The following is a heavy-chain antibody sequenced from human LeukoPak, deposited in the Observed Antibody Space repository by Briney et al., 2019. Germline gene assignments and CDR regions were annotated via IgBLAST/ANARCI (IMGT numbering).Heavy chain of an antibody. D-gene: IGHD5-12*01. CDR2: ITGSGDST. Sequence: GGSLRLSCTASGFTFSSYAMSWVRQAPGKGLDWVSAITGSGDSTYYADSVKGRFTISRDNSKNTLYLQMNSLRAEDTALYYCAKDRVPQYSGYGLSDDWGQGTLVTVSS. J-gene: IGHJ4*02. V-gene: IGHV3-23*01. CDR3: AKDRVPQYSGYGLSDD. CDR1: GFTFSSYA.